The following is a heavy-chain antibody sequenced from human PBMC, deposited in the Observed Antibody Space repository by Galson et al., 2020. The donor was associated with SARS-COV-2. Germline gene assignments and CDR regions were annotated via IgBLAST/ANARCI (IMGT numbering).Heavy chain of an antibody. V-gene: IGHV4-59*08. J-gene: IGHJ5*02. CDR3: ARHQRGAATDWFDP. D-gene: IGHD2-21*02. CDR1: GGSLSGYY. Sequence: KTSETLSLTCTVSGGSLSGYYWSWIRQPPGKGLEWIGSIYHSGTTNYNHSLKSRVSISVDTSRSQLYLNLNSASVADTAVYYWARHQRGAATDWFDPWGQGTLVTVSS. CDR2: IYHSGTT.